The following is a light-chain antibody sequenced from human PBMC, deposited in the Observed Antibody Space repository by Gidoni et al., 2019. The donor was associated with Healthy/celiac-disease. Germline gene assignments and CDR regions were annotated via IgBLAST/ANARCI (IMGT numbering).Light chain of an antibody. V-gene: IGKV1-39*01. CDR3: QQSYSTPRT. Sequence: DLQMTQSPSSLSASVGDRVTITCRASQSISSYLNWYQQKPGKAPKLLIYAASSLQSGVPSRFSGSGSGTDFTLTISSLQPEDFATYYCQQSYSTPRTFXQXTKVEIK. J-gene: IGKJ1*01. CDR1: QSISSY. CDR2: AAS.